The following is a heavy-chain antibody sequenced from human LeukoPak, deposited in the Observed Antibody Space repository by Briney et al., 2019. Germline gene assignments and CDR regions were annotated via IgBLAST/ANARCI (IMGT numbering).Heavy chain of an antibody. V-gene: IGHV3-30*02. CDR2: IRYDGSNK. Sequence: GGSLRLSCAASGFTFSSYGMHWVRQAPGKGLEWVAFIRYDGSNKYYADSVKGRFTISRDNSKNTLYLQMNSLRSEDTAVYYCARFDSGRDAFDIWGQGTMVTVSS. CDR1: GFTFSSYG. D-gene: IGHD1-26*01. CDR3: ARFDSGRDAFDI. J-gene: IGHJ3*02.